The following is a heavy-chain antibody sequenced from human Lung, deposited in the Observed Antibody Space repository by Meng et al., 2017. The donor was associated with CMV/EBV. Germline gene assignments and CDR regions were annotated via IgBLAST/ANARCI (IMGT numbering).Heavy chain of an antibody. CDR2: IYHSGYT. J-gene: IGHJ4*02. D-gene: IGHD2-21*01. Sequence: SETLSLXCAVSGGSIRTSNWWSWVRQPPGKGLQWIGEIYHSGYTNYNPSLKSRVTISVDNSKHQFSLKMSSVTAADTAVYYCARVNDHGGNCCDYWGLGTXVTVSS. CDR1: GGSIRTSNW. V-gene: IGHV4-4*02. CDR3: ARVNDHGGNCCDY.